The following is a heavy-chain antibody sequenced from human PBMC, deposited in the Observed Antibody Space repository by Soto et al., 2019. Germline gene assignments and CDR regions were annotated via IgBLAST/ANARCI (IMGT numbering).Heavy chain of an antibody. Sequence: EVQLVESGGGLVKPGGSLRLSCAASGFTFSSYSMNWVRQAPGKGLEWVSSISSSSSYIYYADSVKGRFTISRDNAKNSLYLQMNSLRAEDTAVYYCASPCGEHYYYGMDVWGQGTTVTVSS. CDR2: ISSSSSYI. V-gene: IGHV3-21*01. CDR1: GFTFSSYS. CDR3: ASPCGEHYYYGMDV. J-gene: IGHJ6*02. D-gene: IGHD3-10*01.